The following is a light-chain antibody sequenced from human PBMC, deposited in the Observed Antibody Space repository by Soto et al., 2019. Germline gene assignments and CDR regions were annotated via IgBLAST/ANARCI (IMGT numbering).Light chain of an antibody. CDR2: RDS. J-gene: IGLJ3*02. CDR1: SSDVGGYNH. V-gene: IGLV2-14*01. CDR3: AAWDDRLSGWV. Sequence: QSALTQPASVSGSPGQSITISCTGTSSDVGGYNHVSWYQQHPGKAPKLIMYRDSQRPSGVTDRFSGSKSGTSASLAITGLRSDDETTYYCAAWDDRLSGWVFGGGTKVTVL.